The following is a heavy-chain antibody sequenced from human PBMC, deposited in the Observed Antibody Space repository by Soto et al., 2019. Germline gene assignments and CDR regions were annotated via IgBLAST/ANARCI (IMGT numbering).Heavy chain of an antibody. D-gene: IGHD1-26*01. J-gene: IGHJ6*02. CDR3: AREGDGRPARDYYYGVDV. CDR1: GFTLRSYA. Sequence: GGSLRLSCAASGFTLRSYAMHWGRQAPGKGLEWVALISYDGSNEYYADSVKGRFTISRDNSKNTLYLQMNSLRAEDTAVYYCAREGDGRPARDYYYGVDVWGQGTTVTVSS. V-gene: IGHV3-30-3*01. CDR2: ISYDGSNE.